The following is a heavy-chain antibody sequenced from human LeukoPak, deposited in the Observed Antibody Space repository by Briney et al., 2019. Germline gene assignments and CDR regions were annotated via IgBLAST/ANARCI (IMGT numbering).Heavy chain of an antibody. CDR3: AREARYCSSTSCQVIDY. CDR2: IYTRGST. J-gene: IGHJ4*02. V-gene: IGHV4-4*07. CDR1: GRSISSYY. D-gene: IGHD2-2*01. Sequence: SETLSLTCTVPGRSISSYYWGWVRQPAGRGLEWIGRIYTRGSTNYNPSLKSRVTMSLDTIKNQFSLKLSSVTAADTAVYYCAREARYCSSTSCQVIDYWGQGTLVTVSS.